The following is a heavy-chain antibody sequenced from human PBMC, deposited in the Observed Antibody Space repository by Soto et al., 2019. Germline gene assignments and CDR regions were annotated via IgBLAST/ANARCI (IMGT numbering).Heavy chain of an antibody. V-gene: IGHV4-59*02. CDR3: ARGNRDYYGPAKVIRRFDP. D-gene: IGHD3-10*01. CDR1: GDSVTSHY. CDR2: MHYTGFS. J-gene: IGHJ5*02. Sequence: ASETLSLTCSFSGDSVTSHYLTWIRQSPEKGLEWIGYMHYTGFSHYNPSLKSRLTISVDRSKNQFSLNLSSVTAADTAVYYCARGNRDYYGPAKVIRRFDPWGEGTLVTVPS.